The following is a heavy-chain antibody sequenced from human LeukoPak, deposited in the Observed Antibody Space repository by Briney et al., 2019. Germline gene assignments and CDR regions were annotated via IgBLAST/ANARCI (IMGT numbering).Heavy chain of an antibody. CDR2: IVPIFGTT. Sequence: ASVKVSCKTSGGTFRSYGFSWVRQAPGQGLEWMGRIVPIFGTTTYAQKFQGRVTITADESTSTVYMELSSLTSEDTAVYYCPIAQFLVMSGNRPHCYYRDVWGRGTTVSV. D-gene: IGHD2-21*02. CDR3: PIAQFLVMSGNRPHCYYRDV. J-gene: IGHJ6*01. CDR1: GGTFRSYG. V-gene: IGHV1-69*13.